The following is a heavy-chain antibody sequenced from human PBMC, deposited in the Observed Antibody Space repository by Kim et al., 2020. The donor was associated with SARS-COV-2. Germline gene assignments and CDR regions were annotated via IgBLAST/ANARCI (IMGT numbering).Heavy chain of an antibody. CDR2: INHSGST. CDR3: ARASRKTYYYDSSGYWGAFDI. V-gene: IGHV4-34*01. J-gene: IGHJ3*02. CDR1: GGSFSGYY. Sequence: SETLSLTCAVYGGSFSGYYWSWIRQPPGKGLEWIGEINHSGSTNYNPSLKSRVTISVDTSKNQFSLKLSSVTAADTAVYYCARASRKTYYYDSSGYWGAFDIWGQGTMVTVSS. D-gene: IGHD3-22*01.